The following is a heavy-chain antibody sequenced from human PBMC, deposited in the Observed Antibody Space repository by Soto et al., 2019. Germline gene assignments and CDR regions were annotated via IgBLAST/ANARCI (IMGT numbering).Heavy chain of an antibody. D-gene: IGHD6-13*01. CDR2: ISFDGSRK. V-gene: IGHV3-30-3*01. CDR3: ATVLNVAAAGTPHYYGLDV. CDR1: GFSFSIYS. Sequence: QVQLVESGGGVVQPGRSLRLSCAASGFSFSIYSMNWVRQAPGKGLEWVAFISFDGSRKYYADSVKGRFTISRDNSKNTVYLKMNNLRPGDAAVYHCATVLNVAAAGTPHYYGLDVWGQGTTVTVS. J-gene: IGHJ6*02.